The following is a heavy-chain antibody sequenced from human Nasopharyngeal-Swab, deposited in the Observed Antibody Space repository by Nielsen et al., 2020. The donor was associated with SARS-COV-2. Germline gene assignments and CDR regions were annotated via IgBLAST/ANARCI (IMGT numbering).Heavy chain of an antibody. V-gene: IGHV3-30*03. J-gene: IGHJ4*02. Sequence: VRQMPGKGLEWVAFIAHDASNEYYGDSVKGRFSISRGSSKNTLYLQMDSLRGEDTAVYYCARDAPAHYGAFYWGRGTLVTVSS. CDR2: IAHDASNE. CDR3: ARDAPAHYGAFY. D-gene: IGHD4-17*01.